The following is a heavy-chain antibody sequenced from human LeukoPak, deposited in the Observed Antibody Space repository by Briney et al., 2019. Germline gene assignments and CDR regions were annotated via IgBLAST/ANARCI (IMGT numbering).Heavy chain of an antibody. CDR2: IYHSGST. CDR3: ARARGYSGSYMLFDY. D-gene: IGHD1-26*01. CDR1: GGSISSSNW. J-gene: IGHJ4*02. Sequence: PSGTLSLTCAVSGGSISSSNWWSWVRQPPGKGLEWIGEIYHSGSTNYNPSLKSRVTISVDKSKNQFSLKLSSVTAADTAVYYCARARGYSGSYMLFDYWGQGTLVTVSS. V-gene: IGHV4-4*02.